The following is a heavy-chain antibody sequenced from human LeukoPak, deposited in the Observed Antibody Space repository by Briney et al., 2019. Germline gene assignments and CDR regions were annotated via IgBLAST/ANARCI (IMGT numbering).Heavy chain of an antibody. CDR1: GFTFSSYW. Sequence: SGGSLRLSCAASGFTFSSYWMNWVRQAPGKRLEWVANIKQDGSEKFYVDSVKGRFTISRDNAKNSLYLQMNSLRAEDTAVYYCAREGVTDFDYWGRGTLVTVSS. V-gene: IGHV3-7*01. D-gene: IGHD2-21*02. J-gene: IGHJ4*02. CDR3: AREGVTDFDY. CDR2: IKQDGSEK.